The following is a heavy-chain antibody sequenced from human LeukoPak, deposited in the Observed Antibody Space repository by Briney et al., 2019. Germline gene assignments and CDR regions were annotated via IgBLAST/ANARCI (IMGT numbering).Heavy chain of an antibody. V-gene: IGHV3-23*01. CDR2: ISGSGGST. Sequence: PGGSLRLSCAASGFTFSSYSMNWVRQAPGKGLEWVSAISGSGGSTYYADSVKGRFTISRDNSKNTLYLQMNSLRAEDTAVYYCARDLRIAARPYYMDVWGKGTMVTVSS. CDR1: GFTFSSYS. CDR3: ARDLRIAARPYYMDV. J-gene: IGHJ6*03. D-gene: IGHD6-6*01.